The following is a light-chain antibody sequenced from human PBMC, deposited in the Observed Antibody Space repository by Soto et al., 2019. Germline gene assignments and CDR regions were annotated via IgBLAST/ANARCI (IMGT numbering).Light chain of an antibody. CDR3: QQYYSYPFT. V-gene: IGKV1-39*01. CDR1: QSISSY. Sequence: DIQMTQSPSSLSASVGDRVTITCRASQSISSYLNWYQQKPGKALKLLIYDASSLESGVPSRFSGSGSGTDFTLTISCLQSEDFATYYCQQYYSYPFTFGQGTRLEIK. J-gene: IGKJ5*01. CDR2: DAS.